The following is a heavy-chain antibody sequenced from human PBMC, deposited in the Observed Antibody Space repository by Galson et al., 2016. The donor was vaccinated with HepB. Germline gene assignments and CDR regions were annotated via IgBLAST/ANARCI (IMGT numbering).Heavy chain of an antibody. CDR3: ARQGSSAGELYYYYGMDV. CDR1: GYSFSTYW. V-gene: IGHV5-10-1*01. J-gene: IGHJ6*02. D-gene: IGHD2-15*01. Sequence: QSGAEVKKPGESLRISCKDSGYSFSTYWIIWVRQMPGKGLEWMGRIDPSDSYTNYSPSFKGHVTISADKSISTAYLQWSSLKASDTGIYYCARQGSSAGELYYYYGMDVWGQGTTVTVSS. CDR2: IDPSDSYT.